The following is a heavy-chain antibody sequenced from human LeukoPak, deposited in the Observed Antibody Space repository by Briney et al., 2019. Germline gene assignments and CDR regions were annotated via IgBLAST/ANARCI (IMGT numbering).Heavy chain of an antibody. CDR1: GGSISSTSYY. D-gene: IGHD3-22*01. CDR3: ASASYFDSSGYYYVGGAAFDI. Sequence: SETLSLTCTVSGGSISSTSYYWGWIRQPPGKGLEWIGSIYYTGSTYYNPSLKSRVTISVDTSKNQFSLKLGSVTAADTAVYYCASASYFDSSGYYYVGGAAFDIWGQGTVVTVSS. CDR2: IYYTGST. V-gene: IGHV4-39*01. J-gene: IGHJ3*02.